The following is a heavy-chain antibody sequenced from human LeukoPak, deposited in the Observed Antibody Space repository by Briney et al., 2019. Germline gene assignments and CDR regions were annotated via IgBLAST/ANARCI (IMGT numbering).Heavy chain of an antibody. J-gene: IGHJ4*02. V-gene: IGHV4-59*01. D-gene: IGHD3-10*01. Sequence: PSETLSLTCTVSGGSISSYYWSWIRQPPGKGLEWIGYIYYSGSTNYNPSLKSRVTISVDTSKNQFSLKLSSVTAADTAVYYCARVGYYYGSGSYHHYFDYWGQGTLVTVSS. CDR1: GGSISSYY. CDR3: ARVGYYYGSGSYHHYFDY. CDR2: IYYSGST.